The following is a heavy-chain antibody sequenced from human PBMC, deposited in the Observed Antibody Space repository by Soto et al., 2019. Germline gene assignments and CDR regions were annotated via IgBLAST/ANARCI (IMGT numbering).Heavy chain of an antibody. V-gene: IGHV4-31*03. CDR1: GGSINRASFY. Sequence: PSETLSLTCSVSGGSINRASFYWSWIRQQPGKGLEWIGYIYYSGSTYYNPSLKSRVIISVDTSKNQFSLRLRSVTAADTAVYYCARIKYYYGSGSYPYYYGMDVWGQGTTVT. CDR2: IYYSGST. J-gene: IGHJ6*02. CDR3: ARIKYYYGSGSYPYYYGMDV. D-gene: IGHD3-10*01.